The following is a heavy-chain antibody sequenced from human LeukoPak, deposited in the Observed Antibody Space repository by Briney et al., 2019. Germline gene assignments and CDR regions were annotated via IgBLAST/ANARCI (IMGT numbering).Heavy chain of an antibody. V-gene: IGHV4-4*07. J-gene: IGHJ5*02. CDR3: ARDRGQQWLWWFDP. D-gene: IGHD6-19*01. CDR1: GGSISSYY. CDR2: IYTSGST. Sequence: PSETLSLTCTVSGGSISSYYWSWIRQPAGKGLEWIGRIYTSGSTNYNPSLKSRVTMSVDTSKNQFSLKLSSVAAADTAVYYCARDRGQQWLWWFDPWGQGTLVTVSS.